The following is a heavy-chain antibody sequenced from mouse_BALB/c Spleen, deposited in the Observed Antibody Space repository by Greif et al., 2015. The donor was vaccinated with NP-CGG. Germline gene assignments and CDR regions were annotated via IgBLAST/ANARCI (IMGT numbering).Heavy chain of an antibody. CDR3: ARPDYGYFDV. J-gene: IGHJ1*01. CDR1: GFTFSSYY. CDR2: INSNGGST. Sequence: EVQLQESGGGLVKLGGSLKLSCAASGFTFSSYYMSWVRQTPEKRLELVAAINSNGGSTYYPGTVKGRFTISRDNAKNTLYLQMSSLKSEDTALYYCARPDYGYFDVWGAGTTVTVSS. V-gene: IGHV5-6-2*01.